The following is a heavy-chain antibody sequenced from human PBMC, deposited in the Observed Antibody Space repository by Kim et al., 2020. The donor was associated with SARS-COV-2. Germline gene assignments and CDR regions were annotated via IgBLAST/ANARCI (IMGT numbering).Heavy chain of an antibody. D-gene: IGHD3-10*01. V-gene: IGHV3-23*01. J-gene: IGHJ5*02. Sequence: DSVKGRFTISRDNSKTTLYLQMNSLRAEDTAVYYCAKDKSTMVRGGPFDPWGQGTLVTVSS. CDR3: AKDKSTMVRGGPFDP.